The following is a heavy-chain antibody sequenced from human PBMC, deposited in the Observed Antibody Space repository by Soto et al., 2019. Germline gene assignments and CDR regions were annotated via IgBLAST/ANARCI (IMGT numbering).Heavy chain of an antibody. CDR1: GYTFTSYD. CDR3: AMRADYYDSSGYPRAFDI. CDR2: MNPNSGNT. D-gene: IGHD3-22*01. J-gene: IGHJ3*02. Sequence: ASVKVSCKASGYTFTSYDINWVRQATGQGLEWMGWMNPNSGNTVYAQKFQGRVTMTRDTSTSTVYMELSSLRSEDTAVYYCAMRADYYDSSGYPRAFDIWGQGTMVTV. V-gene: IGHV1-8*01.